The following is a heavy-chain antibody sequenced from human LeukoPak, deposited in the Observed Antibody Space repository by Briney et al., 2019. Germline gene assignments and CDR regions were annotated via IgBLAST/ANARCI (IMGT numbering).Heavy chain of an antibody. Sequence: GGSLRLSCAASGFTFYTYAMNWVRQAPGKGLQWVAAISGSGGTTYYADSVKGRFTISRDNSKNTVYLQLSSRRAEDTAVYYCAKDPSDFLVDCWGQGTLVTVSS. CDR3: AKDPSDFLVDC. D-gene: IGHD2-21*02. J-gene: IGHJ4*02. V-gene: IGHV3-23*01. CDR2: ISGSGGTT. CDR1: GFTFYTYA.